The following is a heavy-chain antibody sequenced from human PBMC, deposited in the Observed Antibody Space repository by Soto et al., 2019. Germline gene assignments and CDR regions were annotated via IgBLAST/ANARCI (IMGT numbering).Heavy chain of an antibody. CDR2: ISYDVLKN. J-gene: IGHJ1*01. Sequence: QVQLVESGGGVVQPGGSLKLSCAASGFNFNHFALNWVRQAPGKGPEWVAVISYDVLKNFYADSVQGRFTISRDTSTDTVSLQMNELRVEYTSVYYCARDGCSGTACYIQPWGQGTLVTVPS. CDR1: GFNFNHFA. CDR3: ARDGCSGTACYIQP. V-gene: IGHV3-30-3*01. D-gene: IGHD2-2*01.